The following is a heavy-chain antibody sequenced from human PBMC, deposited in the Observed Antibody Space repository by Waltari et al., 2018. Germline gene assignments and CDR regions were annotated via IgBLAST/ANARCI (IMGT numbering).Heavy chain of an antibody. V-gene: IGHV3-21*01. CDR3: ARERGRLGKSDY. CDR2: ISSSSSYI. Sequence: EVQLVESGGGLVQPGGSLRLSCAASGFTFSSYSMNWVRQAPGKGLEWVSSISSSSSYIYYADSVKGRFTISRDNAKNSLYLQMNSLRAEDTAVYYCARERGRLGKSDYWGQGTLVTVSS. D-gene: IGHD6-25*01. CDR1: GFTFSSYS. J-gene: IGHJ4*02.